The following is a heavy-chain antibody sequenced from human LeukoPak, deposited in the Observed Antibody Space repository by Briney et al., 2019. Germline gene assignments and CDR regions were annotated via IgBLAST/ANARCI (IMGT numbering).Heavy chain of an antibody. CDR2: ISGSGGST. J-gene: IGHJ4*02. Sequence: PGGSLRLSYAASVFTFSSYAMSWVRQAPGKGLEWVSAISGSGGSTYYADSVKGRFTISRDNSKNTLYLQMNSLRAEDTAVYYCAKLRSHNYYDSSGSWGQGTQVTVSS. CDR1: VFTFSSYA. D-gene: IGHD3-22*01. V-gene: IGHV3-23*01. CDR3: AKLRSHNYYDSSGS.